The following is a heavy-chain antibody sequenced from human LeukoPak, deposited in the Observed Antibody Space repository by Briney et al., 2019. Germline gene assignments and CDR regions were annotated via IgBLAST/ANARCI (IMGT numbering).Heavy chain of an antibody. CDR2: IYHSGST. D-gene: IGHD3-10*01. CDR1: GGSISSGGYY. V-gene: IGHV4-30-2*01. J-gene: IGHJ3*02. CDR3: ARPAFEWFGEGDAFDI. Sequence: PSQTLSLTCTVSGGSISSGGYYWSWIRQPPGKGLEWIGYIYHSGSTYYNPSLKSRVTISVDRSKNQFSLKLSSVTAADTAVYYCARPAFEWFGEGDAFDIWGQGTMVTVSS.